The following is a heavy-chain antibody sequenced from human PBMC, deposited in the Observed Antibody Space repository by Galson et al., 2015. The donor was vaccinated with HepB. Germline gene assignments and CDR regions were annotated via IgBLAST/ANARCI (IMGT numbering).Heavy chain of an antibody. CDR3: AREPFGATVVTKGINDAFDI. V-gene: IGHV3-64*04. J-gene: IGHJ3*02. CDR1: GFTFSVYA. CDR2: VSSDAGST. Sequence: SLRLSCAASGFTFSVYAMHWVRQAPGKGLEYVSAVSSDAGSTYYADSVKGRFTISRDNSKNTLYLQMNSLRAEDTAVYYCAREPFGATVVTKGINDAFDIWGQGTMVTVSS. D-gene: IGHD4-23*01.